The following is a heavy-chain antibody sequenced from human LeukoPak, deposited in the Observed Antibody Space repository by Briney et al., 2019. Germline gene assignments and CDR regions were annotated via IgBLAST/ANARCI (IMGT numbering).Heavy chain of an antibody. J-gene: IGHJ3*02. V-gene: IGHV1-8*03. Sequence: ASVKVSCKASGYTFTSYDINWVRQATGQGLEGMGWMNPNSGNTGYAQKFQGRVTITRNTSISTAYTELSSLRSEDTAVYYCARGYYYDSSGYSDAFDIWGQGTMVTVSS. D-gene: IGHD3-22*01. CDR2: MNPNSGNT. CDR1: GYTFTSYD. CDR3: ARGYYYDSSGYSDAFDI.